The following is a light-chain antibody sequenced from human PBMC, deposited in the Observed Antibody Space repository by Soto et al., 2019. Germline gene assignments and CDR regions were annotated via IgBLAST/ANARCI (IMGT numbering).Light chain of an antibody. Sequence: EIVLTQSPGTLSLSPGERATLSCRASQSVSSSYLAWYQQKPGQAPRLLIYGASSRATGIPDRFSGSGSGTDFTLTISRLEPEDFAVYYCQQYGSSPPLCFGGGTKVEIK. CDR3: QQYGSSPPLC. V-gene: IGKV3-20*01. CDR2: GAS. J-gene: IGKJ4*01. CDR1: QSVSSSY.